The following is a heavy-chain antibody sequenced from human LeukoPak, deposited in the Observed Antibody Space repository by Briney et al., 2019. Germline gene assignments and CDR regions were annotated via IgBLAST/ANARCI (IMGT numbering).Heavy chain of an antibody. J-gene: IGHJ4*02. Sequence: PSETLSLTCAVYGGSFSGYYWSWIRQPPGKGLEWIGEINHSGSTNYNPSLKSRVTISVDTSKNQFSLKLSFVTAADTAVYYCARDQQRLDYWGQGTLVTVSS. CDR3: ARDQQRLDY. CDR1: GGSFSGYY. D-gene: IGHD6-25*01. V-gene: IGHV4-34*01. CDR2: INHSGST.